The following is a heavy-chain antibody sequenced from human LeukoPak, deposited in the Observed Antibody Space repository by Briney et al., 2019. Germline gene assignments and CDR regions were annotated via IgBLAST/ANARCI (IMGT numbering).Heavy chain of an antibody. CDR2: ISWNSGSI. J-gene: IGHJ4*02. Sequence: GRSLRLSCAASGFTFEDYAMHWVRQAPGKGLEWVSGISWNSGSIGYADSVKGRFTISRDNAKNSLYLQMNSLRAEDTAVYYCASAPSYYFDYWGQGTLVTVSS. CDR1: GFTFEDYA. CDR3: ASAPSYYFDY. D-gene: IGHD3-10*01. V-gene: IGHV3-9*01.